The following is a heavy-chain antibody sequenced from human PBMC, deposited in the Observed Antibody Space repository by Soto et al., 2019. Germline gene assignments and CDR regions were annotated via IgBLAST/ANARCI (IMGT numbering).Heavy chain of an antibody. CDR2: IRTKSNSYAT. CDR1: GFTFSDSA. CDR3: TRATDTGGLKWFDT. D-gene: IGHD4-17*01. Sequence: EVQLVESGGDLVQPGGSLKLSCAASGFTFSDSAVHWVRQASGKGLEWVGRIRTKSNSYATTYTASLKGRFTIYRDDSKNTAYLQMNSLETEDTAVYYCTRATDTGGLKWFDTWGPGTLVTVSS. V-gene: IGHV3-73*02. J-gene: IGHJ5*02.